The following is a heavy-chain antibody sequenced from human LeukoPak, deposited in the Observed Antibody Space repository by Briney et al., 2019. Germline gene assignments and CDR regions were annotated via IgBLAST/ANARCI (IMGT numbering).Heavy chain of an antibody. D-gene: IGHD2-15*01. Sequence: ASVTVSCKASGYTFTSYGISWVRQAPGQGLEWMGWISAYNGNTNYAQKLQGRVTMTRDTSISTAYMELSRLRPDDTAVYYCARDHEVRVVSPSLVFWGQGTLVTVSS. CDR3: ARDHEVRVVSPSLVF. J-gene: IGHJ4*02. V-gene: IGHV1-18*01. CDR1: GYTFTSYG. CDR2: ISAYNGNT.